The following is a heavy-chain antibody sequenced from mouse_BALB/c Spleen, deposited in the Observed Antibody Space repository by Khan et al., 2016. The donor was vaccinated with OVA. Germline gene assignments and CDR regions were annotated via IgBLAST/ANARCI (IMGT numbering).Heavy chain of an antibody. V-gene: IGHV2-2*02. Sequence: VQLQESGPGLVQPSQSLSITCTVSGFSLTTYGINWVRQSPGKGLEWLGVIWSGGSTDYNAAFISRLSISKDNSKSQVFFKMNSLQANDTAIYYCARTYFAYCNCEDYYAMDYWGQGTSVTVSS. CDR1: GFSLTTYG. CDR3: ARTYFAYCNCEDYYAMDY. J-gene: IGHJ4*01. CDR2: IWSGGST. D-gene: IGHD2-1*01.